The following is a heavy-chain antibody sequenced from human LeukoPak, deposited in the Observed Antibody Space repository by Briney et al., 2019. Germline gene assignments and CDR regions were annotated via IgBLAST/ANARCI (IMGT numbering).Heavy chain of an antibody. Sequence: GGSLRLSCAASGFTFSSYAMSWVRQATGKGLERVSGISGSGGSTYYADSVKGRFTISRDNSKNTLYLQMNSLRAEDTAVYYCAKDPPFYGLHFQHWGQGTLVTVSS. D-gene: IGHD4-17*01. J-gene: IGHJ1*01. CDR2: ISGSGGST. CDR1: GFTFSSYA. V-gene: IGHV3-23*01. CDR3: AKDPPFYGLHFQH.